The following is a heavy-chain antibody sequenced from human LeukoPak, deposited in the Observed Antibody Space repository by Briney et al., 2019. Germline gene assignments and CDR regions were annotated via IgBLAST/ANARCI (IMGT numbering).Heavy chain of an antibody. Sequence: SETLSLTCAVSGGSFSGYYWSWIRQPPGKGLEWIGEINHSGSTNYNPSLKSRVTISVDTSKNQFSLKLSSVTAADTAVYYCARENNWNFPDYWGQGTLVTVSS. D-gene: IGHD1-7*01. J-gene: IGHJ4*02. CDR1: GGSFSGYY. V-gene: IGHV4-34*01. CDR3: ARENNWNFPDY. CDR2: INHSGST.